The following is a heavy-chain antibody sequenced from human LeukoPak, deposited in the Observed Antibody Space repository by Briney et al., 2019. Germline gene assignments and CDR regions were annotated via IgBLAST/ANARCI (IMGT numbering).Heavy chain of an antibody. CDR3: AKDKGFGGGLGWLQFHAFDI. CDR2: ISWNSGSI. Sequence: PGGSLRLSCAASGFTFDDYAMHWVRQAPGKGLEWVSGISWNSGSIGYADSVKGRFTISRDNAKNSLYLQMNSLRAEDMALYYCAKDKGFGGGLGWLQFHAFDIWGQGTMVTVSS. V-gene: IGHV3-9*03. D-gene: IGHD5-24*01. J-gene: IGHJ3*02. CDR1: GFTFDDYA.